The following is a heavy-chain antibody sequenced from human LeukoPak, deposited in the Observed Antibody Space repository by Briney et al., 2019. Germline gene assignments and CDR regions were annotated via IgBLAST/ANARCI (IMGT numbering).Heavy chain of an antibody. V-gene: IGHV1-69*01. CDR1: GGTFSNYA. CDR3: ARDSSEFRSLIPH. D-gene: IGHD2-21*01. CDR2: ITPLFGTA. J-gene: IGHJ1*01. Sequence: GGSLRLSCAASGGTFSNYAISWVRQAPGQGLEWMGGITPLFGTAKYAQKFQGRVTITADESTSTAYMELSSLRSEDTAVYYCARDSSEFRSLIPHWGQGTLVTVSS.